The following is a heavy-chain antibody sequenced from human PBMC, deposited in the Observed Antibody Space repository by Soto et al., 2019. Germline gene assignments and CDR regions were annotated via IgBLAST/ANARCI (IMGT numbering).Heavy chain of an antibody. J-gene: IGHJ4*01. CDR1: GGSISSGGYS. CDR2: IYHSGST. D-gene: IGHD3-22*01. V-gene: IGHV4-30-2*01. CDR3: ARGHDSSGYYLDY. Sequence: SETLSLTCAVSGGSISSGGYSWSWIRQPPGKGLEWIGYIYHSGSTYYNPSLKSRVTISVDRSKNQFSLKLSSVTAADTAVYYCARGHDSSGYYLDYWGHGTLVTVSS.